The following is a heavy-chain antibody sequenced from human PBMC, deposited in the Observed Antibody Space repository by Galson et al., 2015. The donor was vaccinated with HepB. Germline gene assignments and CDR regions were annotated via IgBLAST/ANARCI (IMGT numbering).Heavy chain of an antibody. CDR2: INAGNGNT. CDR3: ARDGYSGYDGPANEAFDI. J-gene: IGHJ3*02. CDR1: GYTFTSYA. D-gene: IGHD5-12*01. Sequence: SVKVSCKASGYTFTSYAMHWVHQAPGQRLEWMGWINAGNGNTKYSQKFRGRVTITRDTSASTAYMELSSLRSEDTAVYYCARDGYSGYDGPANEAFDIWGQGTMVTVSS. V-gene: IGHV1-3*01.